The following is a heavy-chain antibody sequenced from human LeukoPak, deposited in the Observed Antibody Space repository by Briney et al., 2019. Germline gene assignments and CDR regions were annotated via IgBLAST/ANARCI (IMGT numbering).Heavy chain of an antibody. CDR1: GYTFTGYY. CDR3: ARDPRGSYYSDY. J-gene: IGHJ4*02. D-gene: IGHD3-10*01. CDR2: INPNSDAT. Sequence: ASVKVSCKASGYTFTGYYLHWVRQAPAQGLEWMGSINPNSDATNYAQRFQGRVTMTRDTSMTTEYMELSRLRFDDTAVYYCARDPRGSYYSDYWGQGSLVTVSS. V-gene: IGHV1-2*02.